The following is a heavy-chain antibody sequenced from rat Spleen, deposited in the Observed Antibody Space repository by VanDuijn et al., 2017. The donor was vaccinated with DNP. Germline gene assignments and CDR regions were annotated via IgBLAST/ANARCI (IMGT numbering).Heavy chain of an antibody. CDR3: ARHSRTTAITEYFDY. CDR2: ISTSGNRP. Sequence: EVQLVESGGGLVQPGRSLKLSCAASGFTFSDYNMAWVRQSPKKGLEWVATISTSGNRPYYPDSVKGRFTISRDNTKNSLYLQMNSLKSEDTATYYCARHSRTTAITEYFDYWGQGVMVTVSS. J-gene: IGHJ2*01. V-gene: IGHV5S10*01. D-gene: IGHD1-9*01. CDR1: GFTFSDYN.